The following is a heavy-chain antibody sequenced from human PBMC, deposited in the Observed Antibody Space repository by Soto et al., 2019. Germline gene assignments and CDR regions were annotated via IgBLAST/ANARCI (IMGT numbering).Heavy chain of an antibody. CDR3: ARGDREDIAVVVGARPGEYGVDV. D-gene: IGHD2-15*01. J-gene: IGHJ6*02. CDR2: IAYDGSNK. Sequence: QVQLVESGGGVVQPGRSLRLSCAASGFTFRNYAMHWVRQAPGKGLECVAVIAYDGSNKFYRDYVKGRFTISRDNSQNEMYLKINSLGDEDTAVYYCARGDREDIAVVVGARPGEYGVDVWGQGATVTVS. V-gene: IGHV3-30-3*01. CDR1: GFTFRNYA.